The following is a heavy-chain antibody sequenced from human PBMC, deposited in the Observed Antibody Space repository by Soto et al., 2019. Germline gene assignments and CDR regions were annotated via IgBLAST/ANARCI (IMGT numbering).Heavy chain of an antibody. CDR1: GYTFTSYG. J-gene: IGHJ4*02. CDR3: ARDRRSYALDY. Sequence: QVQLVQSGAEVKKPGASVKVSCKASGYTFTSYGISWVRQAPGQGLEWMGWISANNGNTNYAHNPQGRATMTTDTSTSTAYVELRSLRSDDTAVYYCARDRRSYALDYWGQGTLVTVSS. V-gene: IGHV1-18*01. CDR2: ISANNGNT. D-gene: IGHD1-26*01.